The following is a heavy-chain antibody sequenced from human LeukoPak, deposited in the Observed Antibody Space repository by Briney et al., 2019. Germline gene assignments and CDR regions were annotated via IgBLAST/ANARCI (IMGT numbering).Heavy chain of an antibody. Sequence: KPSETLSLTCTVSGGSISSSSYYWRWIRQPPGKGLEWIGSIYYSGSTYYNPSLKSRVTISVDTSKHQFSLMLSSVTAADTAVYYCARGTAGVGYYMDVWGKGTTVTVSS. CDR1: GGSISSSSYY. V-gene: IGHV4-39*01. J-gene: IGHJ6*03. CDR3: ARGTAGVGYYMDV. CDR2: IYYSGST. D-gene: IGHD6-13*01.